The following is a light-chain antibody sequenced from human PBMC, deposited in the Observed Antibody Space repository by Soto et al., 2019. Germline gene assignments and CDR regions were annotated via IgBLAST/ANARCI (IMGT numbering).Light chain of an antibody. CDR1: QSISSW. J-gene: IGKJ5*01. V-gene: IGKV1-5*03. CDR3: QQYNSYPT. Sequence: RQSPGSLSAALGDRVTIAGRASQSISSWLAWYQQKPGKAPKLLIYKASSLESGVPSRFSGSGSGTEFTLTISSLQPDDFATYYCQQYNSYPTFGQGTRLEI. CDR2: KAS.